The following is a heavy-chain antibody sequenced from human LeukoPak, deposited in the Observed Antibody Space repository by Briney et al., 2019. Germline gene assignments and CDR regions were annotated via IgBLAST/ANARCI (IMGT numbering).Heavy chain of an antibody. CDR3: ARDFYSGGDCFDP. J-gene: IGHJ5*02. CDR2: ISTSNGRT. Sequence: ASVKVSCEASGYSFASYGVSWVRQAPGQGLEWMGWISTSNGRTYYAQKFQDRVTMTTETSTSSAYMELTTLRYDDTAFYYCARDFYSGGDCFDPWGQGTLVTVSS. D-gene: IGHD2-21*01. CDR1: GYSFASYG. V-gene: IGHV1-18*01.